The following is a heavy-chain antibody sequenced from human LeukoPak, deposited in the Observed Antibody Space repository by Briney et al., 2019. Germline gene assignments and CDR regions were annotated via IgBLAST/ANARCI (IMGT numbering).Heavy chain of an antibody. V-gene: IGHV3-53*01. J-gene: IGHJ4*02. CDR3: ASYRYSSSCYIY. CDR2: MYRYGEN. Sequence: GGSLRLSCRASGFTVSTHYYMSWVRQAPGKGLEWVSVMYRYGENHYADSVEGRFTISRDDSTNTLYLQMNSLRADDTAVYFCASYRYSSSCYIYWGQGTLVTVSS. CDR1: GFTVSTHY. D-gene: IGHD6-13*01.